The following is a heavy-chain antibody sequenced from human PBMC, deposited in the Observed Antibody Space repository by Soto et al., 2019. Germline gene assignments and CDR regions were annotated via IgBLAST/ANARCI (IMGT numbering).Heavy chain of an antibody. J-gene: IGHJ3*02. CDR2: IYGGDGDT. CDR3: ARIHSTWKWFGAFDI. Sequence: PGESLKISCKGSGYIFTNYWIGWVRQMPGKGLEWMGIIYGGDGDTRYSPSFQGQVTMSADKPSTTAYLQWSSLKASDTAIYYCARIHSTWKWFGAFDIWGQGTMVTVSS. D-gene: IGHD3-10*01. CDR1: GYIFTNYW. V-gene: IGHV5-51*01.